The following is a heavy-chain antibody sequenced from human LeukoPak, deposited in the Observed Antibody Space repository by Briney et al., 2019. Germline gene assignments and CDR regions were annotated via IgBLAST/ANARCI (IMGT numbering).Heavy chain of an antibody. D-gene: IGHD2-8*01. CDR2: ISGSSGST. Sequence: PGGSLRLSCAASGFTFSSYAVSWVRQAPGKGLEWVSSISGSSGSTYSADSVKGRFTISRDTSKNTLYLQMNSLRAEDTALYYCAKDRSCTNDICHGDFDYWGQGTLVTVSS. J-gene: IGHJ4*02. CDR3: AKDRSCTNDICHGDFDY. CDR1: GFTFSSYA. V-gene: IGHV3-23*01.